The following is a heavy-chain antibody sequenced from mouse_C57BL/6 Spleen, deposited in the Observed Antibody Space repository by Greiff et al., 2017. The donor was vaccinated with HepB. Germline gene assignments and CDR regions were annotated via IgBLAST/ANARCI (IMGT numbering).Heavy chain of an antibody. CDR3: ARMETCYGSSRDY. CDR2: IYPGDGDT. D-gene: IGHD1-1*01. Sequence: VKLQESGAELVKPGAPVKISCKASGYAFSSYWMNWVKQRPGKGLEWIGQIYPGDGDTNYNGKFKGKATLTADKSSSTASMQLSSLTSEDSAVYFCARMETCYGSSRDYWGQGTTLTVSS. J-gene: IGHJ2*01. CDR1: GYAFSSYW. V-gene: IGHV1-80*01.